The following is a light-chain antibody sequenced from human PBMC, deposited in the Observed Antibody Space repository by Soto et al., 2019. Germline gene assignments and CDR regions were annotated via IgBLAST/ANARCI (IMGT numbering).Light chain of an antibody. J-gene: IGKJ1*01. V-gene: IGKV1-5*03. CDR3: QQYDGYRWT. CDR1: QSISNH. CDR2: KTS. Sequence: DISLTQSPSALSASVEDRVIITCRASQSISNHLNWYQQKPGKAPKILIYKTSSLESGVPSRFSGSGSGTEFTLTISSLQPDDFATYYCQQYDGYRWTFGQGTKVDIK.